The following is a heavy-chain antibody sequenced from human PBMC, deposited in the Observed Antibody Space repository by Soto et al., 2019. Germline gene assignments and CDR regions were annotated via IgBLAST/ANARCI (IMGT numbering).Heavy chain of an antibody. CDR2: IYYSGST. J-gene: IGHJ4*02. D-gene: IGHD3-22*01. CDR3: ARGSRLLSDY. Sequence: SETLSLTCTVSGGSISSGGYYWSWIRQHPGKGLEWIGYIYYSGSTYYNPSLKSRVTISVDTSKNQFSLKLSSVTAADTAVYDCARGSRLLSDYWGQGTLVTVSS. CDR1: GGSISSGGYY. V-gene: IGHV4-31*03.